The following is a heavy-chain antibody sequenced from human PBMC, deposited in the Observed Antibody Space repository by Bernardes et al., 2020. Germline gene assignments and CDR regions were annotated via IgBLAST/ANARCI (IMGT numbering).Heavy chain of an antibody. CDR1: GFTFSSYG. D-gene: IGHD3-10*01. J-gene: IGHJ4*02. Sequence: SLRLSCAASGFTFSSYGMHWVRQAPGKGLEWVAVIWYDGSNKYYADSVKGRFTISRDNSKNTLYLQMNSLRAEDTAVYYCARDGRWFGELSLFDYWGQGTLVTVSS. CDR3: ARDGRWFGELSLFDY. CDR2: IWYDGSNK. V-gene: IGHV3-33*01.